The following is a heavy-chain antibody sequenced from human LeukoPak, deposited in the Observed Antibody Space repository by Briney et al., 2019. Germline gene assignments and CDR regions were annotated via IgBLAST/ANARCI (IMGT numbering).Heavy chain of an antibody. J-gene: IGHJ4*02. CDR1: GFTFSSNE. Sequence: PGGSLRLSCAASGFTFSSNEVNWVRQAPGKGLEWVSNSTSSGDIYYADSVRGRFTVSRDNAKNSVYLQMNSLRAEDTAVYYCRTFIIARDYWGQGTLVTVSS. V-gene: IGHV3-48*03. D-gene: IGHD3-10*01. CDR2: STSSGDI. CDR3: RTFIIARDY.